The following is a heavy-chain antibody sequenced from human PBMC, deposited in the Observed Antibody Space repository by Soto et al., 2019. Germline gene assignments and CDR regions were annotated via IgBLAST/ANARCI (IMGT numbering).Heavy chain of an antibody. Sequence: RASVKVSCKASGYTFTGYYVRWVREAPGQGLEWMGWINPETGATSYAQKFQGRVTLSRDTSINTAYLELSSLRFDDAAVYFCARERYQVISDGMDVWGQGTTVTVSS. CDR1: GYTFTGYY. CDR3: ARERYQVISDGMDV. CDR2: INPETGAT. D-gene: IGHD2-2*01. J-gene: IGHJ6*02. V-gene: IGHV1-2*02.